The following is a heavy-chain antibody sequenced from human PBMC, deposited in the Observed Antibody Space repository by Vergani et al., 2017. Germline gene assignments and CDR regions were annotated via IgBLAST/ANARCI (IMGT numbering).Heavy chain of an antibody. J-gene: IGHJ4*02. Sequence: QLQLQESGPGLVKPSETLSLTCTVSGASFNSYYWSWIRQPPGKGLEWMGYVSFRGDTLYDPSVKGRMTISLNTSSNQFSLYLTSVTAADTAVYYCARSRIYYGAGSPDYWGQGTLVTVSS. V-gene: IGHV4-59*01. CDR1: GASFNSYY. CDR2: VSFRGDT. D-gene: IGHD3-10*01. CDR3: ARSRIYYGAGSPDY.